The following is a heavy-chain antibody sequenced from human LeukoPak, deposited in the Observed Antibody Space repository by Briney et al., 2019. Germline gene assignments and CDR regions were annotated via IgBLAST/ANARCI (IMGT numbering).Heavy chain of an antibody. Sequence: SQTLSLTCTVSGGSISSGGYYWSWIRQPPGKGLEWIGYIYHSGSTYYNPSLKSRVTISVDRSKNQFSLKLSSVTAADTAVYYCASVITMVRGSAPHWGQGTLVTVSS. CDR3: ASVITMVRGSAPH. V-gene: IGHV4-30-2*01. D-gene: IGHD3-10*01. CDR1: GGSISSGGYY. J-gene: IGHJ4*02. CDR2: IYHSGST.